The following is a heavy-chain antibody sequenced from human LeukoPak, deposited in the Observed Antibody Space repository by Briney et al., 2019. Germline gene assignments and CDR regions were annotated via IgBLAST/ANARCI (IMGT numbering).Heavy chain of an antibody. J-gene: IGHJ4*02. CDR3: ARDPSSVEYYVDY. CDR1: GYTFTDYY. CDR2: INPNSGDT. Sequence: ASVKVSCKASGYTFTDYYIHWVRQAPGQGLEWMGWINPNSGDTSYAQKSQGRVTMTRDTSISTAYMELSRLTPDDTAVYYCARDPSSVEYYVDYWGQGTLVTVSS. D-gene: IGHD3-16*01. V-gene: IGHV1-2*02.